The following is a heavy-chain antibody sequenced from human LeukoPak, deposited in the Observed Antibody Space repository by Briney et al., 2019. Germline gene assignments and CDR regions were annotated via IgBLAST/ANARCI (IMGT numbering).Heavy chain of an antibody. D-gene: IGHD3-3*01. CDR1: GGSISSYY. Sequence: SETLSLTCTVSGGSISSYYWSWIRQPAGKGLEWIGRIYTSGSTNYNPSLKSRVTMSVDTSKNQFSLKLSSVTAADTAVYYCAREGDDFGDEYYFDYWGQGTLVTVSS. CDR3: AREGDDFGDEYYFDY. J-gene: IGHJ4*02. CDR2: IYTSGST. V-gene: IGHV4-4*07.